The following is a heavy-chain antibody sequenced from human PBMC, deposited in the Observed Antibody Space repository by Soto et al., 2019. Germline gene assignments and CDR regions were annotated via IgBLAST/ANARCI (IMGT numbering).Heavy chain of an antibody. CDR1: GFTFSSYA. J-gene: IGHJ4*02. Sequence: VQLLDSGGGLVQPGGSLRLSCAASGFTFSSYAMGWVRQAPGKGLEWVSGISSTGGTADYADSVKGRFTISRDNSRNKMNLQMRSLRADDTAIYYCVKDRWNVAGAEVCDSWGQGTLVTVSS. CDR3: VKDRWNVAGAEVCDS. CDR2: ISSTGGTA. V-gene: IGHV3-23*01. D-gene: IGHD1-1*01.